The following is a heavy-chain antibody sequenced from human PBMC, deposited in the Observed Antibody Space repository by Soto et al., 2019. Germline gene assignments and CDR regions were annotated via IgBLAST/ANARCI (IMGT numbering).Heavy chain of an antibody. J-gene: IGHJ4*02. D-gene: IGHD3-16*01. CDR1: GFSLSTSGVG. CDR2: IYWDDDK. Sequence: SGPTLVNPTQTLTLTCTFSGFSLSTSGVGVGWIRQPPGKALEWLALIYWDDDKRYSPSLKSRLTITKDTSKNQVVLTMTNMDPVDTATYYCAHTRLTFGWLASYYFDYWGQGTLVTVSS. CDR3: AHTRLTFGWLASYYFDY. V-gene: IGHV2-5*02.